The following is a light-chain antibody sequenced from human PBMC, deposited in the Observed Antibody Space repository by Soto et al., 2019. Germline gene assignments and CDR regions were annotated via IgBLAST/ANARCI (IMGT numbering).Light chain of an antibody. Sequence: EVVLTQSPATLSLSPGERATLSCRASENVRTFVDWYQQKPGQAPRLLIHGVSNRATGIPARFSGSGSGTDFTLTISNLEPEDFAVYYCQQHSHWPPWTFGQGTRVEI. CDR2: GVS. CDR1: ENVRTF. J-gene: IGKJ1*01. CDR3: QQHSHWPPWT. V-gene: IGKV3-11*01.